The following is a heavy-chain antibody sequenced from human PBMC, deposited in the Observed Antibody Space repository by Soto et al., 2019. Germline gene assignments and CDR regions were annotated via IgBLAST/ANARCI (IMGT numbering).Heavy chain of an antibody. CDR3: ARQYSSSSYWFDP. V-gene: IGHV3-53*01. CDR1: GFTVSSNY. D-gene: IGHD6-6*01. J-gene: IGHJ5*02. Sequence: HPGGSLRLSCAASGFTVSSNYMSWVRQAPGKGLEWVSVIYSGGSTYYADSVKGRFTISRDNSKNTLYLQMNSLRAEDTAVYYCARQYSSSSYWFDPWGQGTLVTVSS. CDR2: IYSGGST.